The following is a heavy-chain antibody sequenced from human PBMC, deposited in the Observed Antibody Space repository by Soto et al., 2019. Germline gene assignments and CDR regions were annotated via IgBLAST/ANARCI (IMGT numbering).Heavy chain of an antibody. CDR1: GGTIRSSYY. J-gene: IGHJ4*02. D-gene: IGHD2-8*01. CDR3: ARVYAYYFDY. Sequence: SETLCLTCAVSGGTIRSSYYWSWIRQPPGKGLEWIGYIYYSGSTNYNPSLKSRVTISVDTSKNQFSLKLSSVTAADTAVYYCARVYAYYFDYWGQGTLVTVSS. CDR2: IYYSGST. V-gene: IGHV4-59*01.